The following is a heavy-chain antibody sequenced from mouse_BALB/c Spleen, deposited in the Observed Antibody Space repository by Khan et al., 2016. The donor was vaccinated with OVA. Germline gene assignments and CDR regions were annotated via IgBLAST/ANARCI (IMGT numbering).Heavy chain of an antibody. Sequence: EVQLVESGGGVVKPGGSLKLSCAASGFTFSNYAMSWVRQTPEKRLEWVATISTGDSYTYYPDSVLGRFTFSRDNAKNTLYLQMSSLTSEDTAIYYCARDLFTRVVGGPFAYWGQGTLVTVSA. V-gene: IGHV5-9-3*01. CDR1: GFTFSNYA. D-gene: IGHD1-1*01. J-gene: IGHJ3*01. CDR3: ARDLFTRVVGGPFAY. CDR2: ISTGDSYT.